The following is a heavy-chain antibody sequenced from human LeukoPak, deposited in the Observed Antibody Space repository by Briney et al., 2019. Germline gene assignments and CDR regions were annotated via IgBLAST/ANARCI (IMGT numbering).Heavy chain of an antibody. V-gene: IGHV4-38-2*02. CDR1: GGSISSGYY. Sequence: SQTLSLTCTVSGGSISSGYYWGWIRQPPGKGLEWIGSFYHSGTTYYNPSLKSRVTILVDTSKNHFSLKLSSVTAADTAVYYCARGGDTSGHYYFEYFHHWGQGTLVAVSS. CDR3: ARGGDTSGHYYFEYFHH. J-gene: IGHJ1*01. D-gene: IGHD3-22*01. CDR2: FYHSGTT.